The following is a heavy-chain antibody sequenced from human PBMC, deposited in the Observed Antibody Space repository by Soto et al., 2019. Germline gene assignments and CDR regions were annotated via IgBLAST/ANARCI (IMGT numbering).Heavy chain of an antibody. D-gene: IGHD4-17*01. V-gene: IGHV5-51*01. Sequence: PGESLKISCKGSGYSFTSYWIGWVRQMPRKGLEWMGIIYPGDSDTRYSPSFQGQVTISADKSISTAYLQWSSLKASDTAMYYCARHRGYGDYDGGDDYWGQGTLVTVSS. J-gene: IGHJ4*02. CDR3: ARHRGYGDYDGGDDY. CDR1: GYSFTSYW. CDR2: IYPGDSDT.